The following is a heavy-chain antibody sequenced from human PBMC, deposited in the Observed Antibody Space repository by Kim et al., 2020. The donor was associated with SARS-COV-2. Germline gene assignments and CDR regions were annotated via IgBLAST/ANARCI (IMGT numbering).Heavy chain of an antibody. J-gene: IGHJ4*02. CDR2: IWYDGSNK. CDR3: ASAPSDSSSYY. Sequence: GGSLRLSCAASGFTFNNYGMHWVRQAPGKGLEWVAVIWYDGSNKYYADSVKGRFTISRDNSKNTLYLQMNSLRVEDTAVYYCASAPSDSSSYYWGQGTLVTVSS. D-gene: IGHD3-22*01. CDR1: GFTFNNYG. V-gene: IGHV3-33*01.